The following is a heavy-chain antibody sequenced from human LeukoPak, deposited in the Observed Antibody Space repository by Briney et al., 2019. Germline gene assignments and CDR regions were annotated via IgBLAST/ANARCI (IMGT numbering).Heavy chain of an antibody. J-gene: IGHJ3*02. V-gene: IGHV3-48*03. D-gene: IGHD3-9*01. CDR3: ARDTYDILTGYYKWAFDI. CDR2: ISSSGSTI. Sequence: QTGGSLRLSCAASGFTFSSYEMNWVRQAPGKGLEWVSYISSSGSTIYYADSVKGRFTISRDNAKNSLYLQMNSLRAEDTAVYYCARDTYDILTGYYKWAFDIWGQGTMVTVSS. CDR1: GFTFSSYE.